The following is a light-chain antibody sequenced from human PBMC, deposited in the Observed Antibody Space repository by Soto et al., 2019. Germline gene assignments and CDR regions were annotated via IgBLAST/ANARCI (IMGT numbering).Light chain of an antibody. V-gene: IGKV1-39*01. CDR1: QSISTF. J-gene: IGKJ2*01. CDR3: QQSDSTPYT. Sequence: DIQMTQSPSSLSASVGDRVTINCRASQSISTFLNWYQQKPGQATKVLISAASTLQSGVPSRFSGRGSGTDFTLTISSLQPEDFATYYCQQSDSTPYTFGQGTTLETK. CDR2: AAS.